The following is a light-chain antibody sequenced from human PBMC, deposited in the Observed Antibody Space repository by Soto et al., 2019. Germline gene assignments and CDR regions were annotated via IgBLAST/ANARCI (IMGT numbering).Light chain of an antibody. Sequence: EFVLTQSPGTLSLSPGERATLSCRASQTVRNNYLAWYQQKPGQAPRLLIYDASSRATGIPDRFSGGGSGTDFTLTISRLEPEDFATYYCQQADSFPWTFGQGTRVEIK. V-gene: IGKV3-20*01. CDR1: QTVRNNY. J-gene: IGKJ1*01. CDR3: QQADSFPWT. CDR2: DAS.